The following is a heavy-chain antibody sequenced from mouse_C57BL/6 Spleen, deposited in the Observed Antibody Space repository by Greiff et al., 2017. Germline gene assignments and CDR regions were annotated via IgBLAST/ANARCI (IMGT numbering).Heavy chain of an antibody. CDR1: GYSITSGYY. D-gene: IGHD3-2*02. V-gene: IGHV3-6*01. CDR3: ARDEDSSGPSTFAY. Sequence: EVKVEESGPGLVKPSQSLSLTCSVTGYSITSGYYWNWIRQFPGNKLEWMGYISYDGSNNYNPSLKNRISITRDTSKNQFFLKLNSVTTEDTATYYCARDEDSSGPSTFAYWGQGTLVTVSA. CDR2: ISYDGSN. J-gene: IGHJ3*01.